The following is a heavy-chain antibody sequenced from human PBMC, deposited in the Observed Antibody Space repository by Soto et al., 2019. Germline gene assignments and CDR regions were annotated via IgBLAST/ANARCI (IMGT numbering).Heavy chain of an antibody. CDR2: FYSGGKT. Sequence: QLQLQESGPGLVKASETLSLTCTVSGDSISRSANYWGWVRQSPGRGLEWIGSFYSGGKTYFNPSLKSRVALSADTSKNELSLRLSSVTATDTATYYCAKHPFNPLVTPYWYFDVWGRDTPVAVS. D-gene: IGHD3-16*02. V-gene: IGHV4-39*01. CDR3: AKHPFNPLVTPYWYFDV. J-gene: IGHJ2*01. CDR1: GDSISRSANY.